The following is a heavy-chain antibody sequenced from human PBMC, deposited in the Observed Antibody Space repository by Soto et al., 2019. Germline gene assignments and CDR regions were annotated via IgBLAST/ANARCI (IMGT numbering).Heavy chain of an antibody. CDR3: EMIPVDTYMISWLDP. V-gene: IGHV4-61*01. J-gene: IGHJ5*01. Sequence: PSETLSLTCTVSGDSVTSGNYYWSWIRQPPGKGLEWIGHIYYSGSTNYSPSLKSRVTISLDTSNNQFSLKVTSVTAADTAVYYCEMIPVDTYMISWLDPCGQGTLVTVYS. CDR2: IYYSGST. CDR1: GDSVTSGNYY. D-gene: IGHD3-16*01.